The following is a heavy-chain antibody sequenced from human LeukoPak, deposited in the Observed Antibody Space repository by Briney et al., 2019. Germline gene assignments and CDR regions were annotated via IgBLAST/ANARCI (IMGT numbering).Heavy chain of an antibody. J-gene: IGHJ4*02. CDR3: AKGRIEVVPFDY. CDR1: GFTFSSYA. V-gene: IGHV3-30-3*01. CDR2: ISYDGGSK. Sequence: GRSLRLSCAASGFTFSSYAMHWVRQAPGKGLEWVALISYDGGSKYYADSVKGRFTISRDNSKNTLYLQMNSLRAEDTAVYYCAKGRIEVVPFDYWGQGTLVTVSA. D-gene: IGHD3-16*02.